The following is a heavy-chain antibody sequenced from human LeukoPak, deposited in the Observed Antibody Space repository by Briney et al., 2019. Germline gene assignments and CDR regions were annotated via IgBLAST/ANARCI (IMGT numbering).Heavy chain of an antibody. J-gene: IGHJ4*02. Sequence: QPGGSLRLSCAASGFTFSSYAMSWVRQAPGKGLEWVSAISGSGGSTYYADSVKGRFTISRDNSKNTLYLQMNSLRAEDTAVYYCATVSYCSSTSCPGIDYWGQGTLVTVSS. D-gene: IGHD2-2*01. CDR3: ATVSYCSSTSCPGIDY. CDR1: GFTFSSYA. CDR2: ISGSGGST. V-gene: IGHV3-23*01.